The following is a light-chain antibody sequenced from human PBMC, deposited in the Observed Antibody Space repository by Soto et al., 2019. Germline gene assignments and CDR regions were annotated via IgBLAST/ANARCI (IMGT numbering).Light chain of an antibody. CDR3: TSNTRSSTYV. Sequence: QSVLTQPASVSGSPGQSITISCTGTSSDIGAYNYVSWYQQHPGKAPKLMIYDVNNRPSGVSNRFSGSKSGNTASLTISGLQAEDEADYFCTSNTRSSTYVXGTGTKVTVL. CDR2: DVN. CDR1: SSDIGAYNY. J-gene: IGLJ1*01. V-gene: IGLV2-14*03.